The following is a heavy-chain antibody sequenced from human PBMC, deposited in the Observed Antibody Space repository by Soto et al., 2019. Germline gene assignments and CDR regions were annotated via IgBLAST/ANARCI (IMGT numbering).Heavy chain of an antibody. CDR1: GGTFSSYA. D-gene: IGHD3-10*01. CDR3: ARDSRYGSGSYAFDY. Sequence: SVKVSCKASGGTFSSYAISWVRQAPGQGLEWMGGIIPIFGTANYAQKFQGRVTITADKSTSTAYMELSSLRSEDTAVYYCARDSRYGSGSYAFDYWGQGTLVTVSS. V-gene: IGHV1-69*06. CDR2: IIPIFGTA. J-gene: IGHJ4*02.